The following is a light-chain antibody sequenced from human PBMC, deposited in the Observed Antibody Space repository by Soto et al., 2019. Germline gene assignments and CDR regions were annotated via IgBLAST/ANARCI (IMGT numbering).Light chain of an antibody. V-gene: IGLV2-11*01. CDR3: CSYAGSPYV. J-gene: IGLJ1*01. Sequence: QSVLTQPRSVSGSPGQSVTISCTGTSSDVGGYNHVSWYQQHPDKAPKLMIYGVSKRPSGVPDRFSGSKSGNTASLTISGLQAEDEADYYCCSYAGSPYVFGTGTKVTVL. CDR2: GVS. CDR1: SSDVGGYNH.